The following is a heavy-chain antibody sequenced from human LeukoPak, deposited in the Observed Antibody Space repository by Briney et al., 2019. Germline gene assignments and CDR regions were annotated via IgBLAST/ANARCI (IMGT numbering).Heavy chain of an antibody. V-gene: IGHV3-11*06. CDR1: GFTFSDFY. CDR2: ISPTDYT. D-gene: IGHD3-10*02. Sequence: GGSLRLSCAASGFTFSDFYMSWIRQAPGKGLEWLSYISPTDYTNYADSVKGRFTISRDNAKTSMYLQMNSLRVEDTAVYFCARGTESNYVPFDDWGQGTLVTVSS. CDR3: ARGTESNYVPFDD. J-gene: IGHJ4*02.